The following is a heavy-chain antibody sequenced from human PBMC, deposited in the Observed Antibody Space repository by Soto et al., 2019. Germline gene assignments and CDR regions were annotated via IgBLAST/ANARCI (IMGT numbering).Heavy chain of an antibody. D-gene: IGHD6-19*01. Sequence: ASVKVSCKASGYTFTSYAMHWVRQAPGQRLEWMGWINAGNGNTKYSQKFQGRVTITRDTSASTAYMELSSLRSEDAAVYYCARDRSGIAVAGPSSSDYWGQGTLVTVSS. J-gene: IGHJ4*02. CDR2: INAGNGNT. CDR1: GYTFTSYA. CDR3: ARDRSGIAVAGPSSSDY. V-gene: IGHV1-3*01.